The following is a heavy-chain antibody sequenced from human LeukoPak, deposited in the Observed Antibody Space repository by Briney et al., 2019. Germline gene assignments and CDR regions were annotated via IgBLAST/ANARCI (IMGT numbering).Heavy chain of an antibody. D-gene: IGHD5-12*01. V-gene: IGHV3-74*01. CDR3: VSGTSRENGYGGDDPY. CDR2: ISTDGISR. CDR1: DFTFSTYW. J-gene: IGHJ4*02. Sequence: PGGSLRLSCAGSDFTFSTYWMHWVRQAPGKGLVWVSRISTDGISRTYADSVKGRFTISRDNARNTLFLQMDSLRAEDTAVYYCVSGTSRENGYGGDDPYWGQGTLVIVSS.